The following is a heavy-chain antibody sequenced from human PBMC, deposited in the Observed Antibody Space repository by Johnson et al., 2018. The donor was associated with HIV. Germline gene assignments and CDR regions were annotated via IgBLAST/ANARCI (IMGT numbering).Heavy chain of an antibody. CDR1: GFTFDNYA. CDR3: ARAVARGQWLADGYI. CDR2: ISWDGGSS. J-gene: IGHJ3*02. V-gene: IGHV3-43D*03. Sequence: QLVESGGVMVQPGGSLRLSCAVSGFTFDNYAMHWVLQAPGKGLEWVSLISWDGGSSHYADSVKGRFTISRDNSKNTLYLQMNSLRHNDTAVYYCARAVARGQWLADGYIWGQGTTVTVSS. D-gene: IGHD6-19*01.